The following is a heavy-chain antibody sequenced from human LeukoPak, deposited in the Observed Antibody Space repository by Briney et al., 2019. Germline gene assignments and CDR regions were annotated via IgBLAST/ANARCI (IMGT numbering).Heavy chain of an antibody. V-gene: IGHV3-21*01. CDR2: ISSSSSYI. J-gene: IGHJ3*02. CDR3: ATQDYVWGSLNAFDI. D-gene: IGHD3-16*01. Sequence: PGGSLRLSCAASGFTFSSYSMNWVRQAPGKGLEWVSSISSSSSYIYYADSVKGRFTISRDNAKNSLYLQMNSLRAEDTAVYYCATQDYVWGSLNAFDIWGQGTMVTVSS. CDR1: GFTFSSYS.